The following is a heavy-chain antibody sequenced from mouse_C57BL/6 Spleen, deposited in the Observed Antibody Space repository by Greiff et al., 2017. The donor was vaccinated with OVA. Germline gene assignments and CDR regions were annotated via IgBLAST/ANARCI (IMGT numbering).Heavy chain of an antibody. J-gene: IGHJ4*01. CDR3: ARGGDYGYYYAMDY. V-gene: IGHV3-6*01. D-gene: IGHD1-2*01. CDR2: ISYDGSN. Sequence: EVKVEESGPGLVKPSQSLSLTCSVTGYSITSGYYWNWIRQFPGNKLEWMGYISYDGSNNYNPSLKNRISITRDTSKNQFFLKLNSVTTEDTATYYCARGGDYGYYYAMDYWGQGTSVTVSS. CDR1: GYSITSGYY.